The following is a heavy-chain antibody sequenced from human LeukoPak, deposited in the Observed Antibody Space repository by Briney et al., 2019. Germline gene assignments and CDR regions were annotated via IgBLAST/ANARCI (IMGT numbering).Heavy chain of an antibody. D-gene: IGHD6-6*01. J-gene: IGHJ6*03. Sequence: SETLSLTCTVSGGSISSHYWSWIRQPPGKGLEWIGYIYYSGGTNYNPSLKSRVTISVDTSKNQFSLKLSSVTAADTAVYYCARALIAARGEVYMDVWGKGTTVTVSS. CDR2: IYYSGGT. CDR3: ARALIAARGEVYMDV. V-gene: IGHV4-59*11. CDR1: GGSISSHY.